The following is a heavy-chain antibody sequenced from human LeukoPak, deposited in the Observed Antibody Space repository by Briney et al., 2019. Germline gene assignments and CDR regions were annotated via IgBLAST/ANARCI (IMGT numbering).Heavy chain of an antibody. Sequence: PGGSLRLSCATSGFTFSTYAMYWVRQAPGKGLEWVAVISYDGSNKYYADSVKGRFTISRDNSKNTLYLQMNSLRAEDTAVYYCARVWQDYSGVDYWGQGTLVTVSS. J-gene: IGHJ4*02. CDR2: ISYDGSNK. CDR3: ARVWQDYSGVDY. D-gene: IGHD2-21*01. V-gene: IGHV3-30-3*01. CDR1: GFTFSTYA.